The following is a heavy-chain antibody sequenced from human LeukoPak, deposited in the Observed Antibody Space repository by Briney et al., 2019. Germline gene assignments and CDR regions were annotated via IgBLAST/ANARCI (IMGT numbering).Heavy chain of an antibody. Sequence: ASVKVSCKASGYTFTSYYIHWVRQAPGQGLEWMGIINPSGGSTSYAQKFQGRVTMTRDTSTSTVYMELSSLRSEDTAVYYCARDREIRFPDYWGQGTLVTVSS. CDR2: INPSGGST. V-gene: IGHV1-46*01. CDR1: GYTFTSYY. CDR3: ARDREIRFPDY. J-gene: IGHJ4*02. D-gene: IGHD3-3*01.